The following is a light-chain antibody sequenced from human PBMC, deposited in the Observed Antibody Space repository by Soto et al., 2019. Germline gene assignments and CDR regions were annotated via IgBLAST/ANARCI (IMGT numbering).Light chain of an antibody. V-gene: IGKV3-11*01. CDR1: ESVTDY. CDR3: QQYNSYSLT. CDR2: DVS. J-gene: IGKJ1*01. Sequence: IALTLSPSTLSSSTGERVTLSCRASESVTDYLAWYQQKPGQAPRLLVYDVSNRAAGIPTRFSGGGSGTDFTLTISNVEPEDFATYYCQQYNSYSLTFGQGTKVDIK.